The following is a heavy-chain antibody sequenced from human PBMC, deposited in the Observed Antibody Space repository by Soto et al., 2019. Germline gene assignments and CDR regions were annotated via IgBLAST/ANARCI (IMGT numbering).Heavy chain of an antibody. CDR2: INWNGNYI. CDR3: ARAPTGGTWPVYFDW. J-gene: IGHJ4*02. D-gene: IGHD2-15*01. V-gene: IGHV3-9*01. CDR1: AFTFGDLA. Sequence: VQLVESGGGLGQPGRSLRLSCTASAFTFGDLAMHWVRQVPGKGLEWVSGINWNGNYIGYADSVKGRFTVSRDNAKKSLYLQMNSLRPEDTALYFCARAPTGGTWPVYFDWWGRGTLVTVSS.